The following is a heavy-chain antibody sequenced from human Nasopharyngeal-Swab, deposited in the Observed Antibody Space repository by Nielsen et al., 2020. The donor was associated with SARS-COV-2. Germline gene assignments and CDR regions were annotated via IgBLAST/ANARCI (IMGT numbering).Heavy chain of an antibody. D-gene: IGHD3-3*01. CDR3: AKDRRVSESYDFWSGYIYYYYYGMDV. Sequence: GESLKISCAASGFTFSSYAMSWVRQAPGKGLEWVSAISGSGGSTYYADSVKGRFTISRDNSKNTLYLQMNSLRAEDTAVYYCAKDRRVSESYDFWSGYIYYYYYGMDVWGQGTTVTVSS. J-gene: IGHJ6*02. V-gene: IGHV3-23*01. CDR2: ISGSGGST. CDR1: GFTFSSYA.